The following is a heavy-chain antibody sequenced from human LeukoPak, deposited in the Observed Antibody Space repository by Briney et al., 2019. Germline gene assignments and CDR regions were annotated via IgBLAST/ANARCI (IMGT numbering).Heavy chain of an antibody. CDR3: ARGGWGSGPQGYYGMDV. V-gene: IGHV4-39*07. D-gene: IGHD3-10*01. J-gene: IGHJ6*02. CDR1: GGSISSSSYY. Sequence: PSETLSLTCTVSGGSISSSSYYWGWIRQPPGKGLEWIGSIYYSGSTYYNPSLKSRVTISVDTSKNQFSLKLSSVTAADTAVYYCARGGWGSGPQGYYGMDVWGQGTTVTVSS. CDR2: IYYSGST.